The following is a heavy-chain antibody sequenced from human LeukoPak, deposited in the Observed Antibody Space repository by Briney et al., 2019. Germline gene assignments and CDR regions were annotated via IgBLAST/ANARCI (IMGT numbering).Heavy chain of an antibody. CDR1: GGSFSGYY. CDR2: INHSGST. Sequence: PSETLSLTCAVDGGSFSGYYWSWIRQPPGKGLEWIGEINHSGSTNYNPSLKSRVTISVDTSKNQFSLKLSSVTAADTAVYYCARGPVAEYCSGGSCYSEGFDFDYWGQGTLVTVSS. J-gene: IGHJ4*02. V-gene: IGHV4-34*01. D-gene: IGHD2-15*01. CDR3: ARGPVAEYCSGGSCYSEGFDFDY.